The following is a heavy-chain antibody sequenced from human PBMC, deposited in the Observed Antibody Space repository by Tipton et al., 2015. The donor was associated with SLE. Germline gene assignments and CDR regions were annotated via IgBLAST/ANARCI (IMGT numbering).Heavy chain of an antibody. Sequence: GSLRLSCAASGFTVSSNYMSWVRQAPGKGLEWVSVIYSGGSTYYADSVKGRFTISRDNSKNTLYLQMNSLRAEDTAVYYCAREATREYQLSDAFDIWGQGTMVTVSS. CDR2: IYSGGST. CDR3: AREATREYQLSDAFDI. V-gene: IGHV3-66*02. CDR1: GFTVSSNY. D-gene: IGHD2-2*01. J-gene: IGHJ3*02.